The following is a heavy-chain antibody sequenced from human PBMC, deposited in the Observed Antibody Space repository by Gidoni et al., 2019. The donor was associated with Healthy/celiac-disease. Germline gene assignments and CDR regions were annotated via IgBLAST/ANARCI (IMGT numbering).Heavy chain of an antibody. Sequence: QVQLQQWGAGLLKPSETLSLTCAVYGGSFSGYYWSWIRQPPGKGLEWIGEINHSGSTNYNPSLKSRVTISVDTSKNQFSLKLSSVTAADTAVYYCARDALLGYCSSTSCPRGYYYYYMDVWGKGTTVTVSS. V-gene: IGHV4-34*01. CDR3: ARDALLGYCSSTSCPRGYYYYYMDV. CDR2: INHSGST. D-gene: IGHD2-2*01. J-gene: IGHJ6*03. CDR1: GGSFSGYY.